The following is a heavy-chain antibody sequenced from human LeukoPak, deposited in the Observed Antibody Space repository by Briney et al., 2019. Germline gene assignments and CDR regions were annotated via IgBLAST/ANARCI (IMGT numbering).Heavy chain of an antibody. V-gene: IGHV1-18*01. J-gene: IGHJ4*02. CDR1: GYTFTSYG. Sequence: ASVKVSFEASGYTFTSYGISWVRQAPGQGLEWMGWINFYNGNIDYAQKLQGRVTMTTDTSTSTAYMELRSLRSDDTAVYHCARVGDILTGYPYYFDYWGQGTLVTVSS. D-gene: IGHD3-9*01. CDR2: INFYNGNI. CDR3: ARVGDILTGYPYYFDY.